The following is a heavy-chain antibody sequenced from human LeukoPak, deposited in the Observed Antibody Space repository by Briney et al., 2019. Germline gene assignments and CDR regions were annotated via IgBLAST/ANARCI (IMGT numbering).Heavy chain of an antibody. CDR3: ARDQDSLVRGVIGY. D-gene: IGHD3-10*01. V-gene: IGHV1-18*01. J-gene: IGHJ4*02. Sequence: GASVKVSCKASGYTFTSYGISWVRQAPGQGLEWMGWIGPYNGNTNYAQILQGRVTMTTDTSTSTAYMELGSLGSDDTAVYYCARDQDSLVRGVIGYWGQGTLVTVSS. CDR2: IGPYNGNT. CDR1: GYTFTSYG.